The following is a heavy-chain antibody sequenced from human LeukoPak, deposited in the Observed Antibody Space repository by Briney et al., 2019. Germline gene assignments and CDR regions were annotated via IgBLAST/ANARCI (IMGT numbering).Heavy chain of an antibody. CDR1: GFTFGSYW. CDR3: ARENGGSYFYMDV. V-gene: IGHV3-74*01. D-gene: IGHD1-1*01. J-gene: IGHJ6*03. Sequence: PGGSLRLSCAASGFTFGSYWMHWVRQAPGKGLVWVSRIITDGSSTTYADSVRGRFTISRDNAKNTLYLQMNSLRAEDTAVYYCARENGGSYFYMDVWGKGTTVTVSS. CDR2: IITDGSST.